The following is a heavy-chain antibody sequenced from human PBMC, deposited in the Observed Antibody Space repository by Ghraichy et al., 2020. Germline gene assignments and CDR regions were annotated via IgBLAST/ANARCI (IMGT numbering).Heavy chain of an antibody. CDR1: GFTFSSYA. CDR3: ARAQHDYGVYPYYYYMDV. V-gene: IGHV3-30*04. D-gene: IGHD4-17*01. J-gene: IGHJ6*03. CDR2: ISYDGSNK. Sequence: GGSLRLSCAASGFTFSSYAMHWVRQAPGKGLEWVAVISYDGSNKYYADSVKGRFTISRDNSKNTLYLQMNSLRAEDTAVYYCARAQHDYGVYPYYYYMDVWGKGTTLTDS.